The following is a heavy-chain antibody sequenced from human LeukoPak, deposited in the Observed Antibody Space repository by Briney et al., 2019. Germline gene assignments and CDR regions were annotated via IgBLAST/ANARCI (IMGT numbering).Heavy chain of an antibody. D-gene: IGHD4-11*01. V-gene: IGHV4-39*01. CDR3: ARQESSNWD. Sequence: WVRQPPGNGLEWIGSIFYSGSTYYNPSLKSRVTISVDTSKNQFSVKLNTVTAADTAVYYCARQESSNWDWGQGTLVTVSS. CDR2: IFYSGST. J-gene: IGHJ4*02.